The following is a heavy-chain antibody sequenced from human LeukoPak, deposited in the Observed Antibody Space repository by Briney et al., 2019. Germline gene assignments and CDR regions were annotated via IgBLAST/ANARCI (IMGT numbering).Heavy chain of an antibody. CDR3: AREPGSANYGSGSYSAYVDY. CDR1: GGSISSYD. V-gene: IGHV4-59*01. D-gene: IGHD3-10*01. J-gene: IGHJ4*02. CDR2: IYYNGST. Sequence: SETLSLPCTLSGGSISSYDWSWLRQPPGEGLEWIGNIYYNGSTNYNPSLKSRVTTSVGTSSNQFYLKVNSVTAADTAVYYCAREPGSANYGSGSYSAYVDYWGQGTLVTVSS.